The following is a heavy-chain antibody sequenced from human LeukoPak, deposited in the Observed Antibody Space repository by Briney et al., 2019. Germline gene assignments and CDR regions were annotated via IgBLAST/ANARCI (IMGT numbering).Heavy chain of an antibody. CDR2: ISGSGGST. J-gene: IGHJ6*02. CDR1: GFTFSNYA. V-gene: IGHV3-23*01. Sequence: PGGSLRLSCAASGFTFSNYAMSWVRQAPGKGLEWVSAISGSGGSTYYADSVKGRFTISRDNSKNTLYLEMNSLRAEDTAVYYCAKVEAATAWFGVDVWGQGTTVTVSS. CDR3: AKVEAATAWFGVDV. D-gene: IGHD6-13*01.